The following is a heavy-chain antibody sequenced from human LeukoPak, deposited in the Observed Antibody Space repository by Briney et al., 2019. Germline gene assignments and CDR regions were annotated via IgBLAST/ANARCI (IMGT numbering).Heavy chain of an antibody. J-gene: IGHJ5*02. CDR2: INHSGST. CDR1: GGSFSGYY. V-gene: IGHV4-34*01. Sequence: SETLSLTCAVYGGSFSGYYWSWIRQPPGKGLEWIGEINHSGSTNYNPSLKSRVTISVDTSKNQFSLKLSSVTAADTAVYYCARGGFYCSSTSCSTYPRWFDPWGQGTLVTVSS. D-gene: IGHD2-2*01. CDR3: ARGGFYCSSTSCSTYPRWFDP.